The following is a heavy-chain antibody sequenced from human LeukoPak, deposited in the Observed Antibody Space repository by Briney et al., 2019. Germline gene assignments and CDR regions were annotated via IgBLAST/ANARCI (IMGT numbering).Heavy chain of an antibody. CDR1: GYSFTNYW. Sequence: GESLKISCKGSGYSFTNYWIGWVRQMPGKGLEWRGIIYPGDSDTRYSPSFQGQVTISADKSISTAYLQWSSLKASDTAMYYCARSRYSSSSRYFQHWGQGTLVTVSS. V-gene: IGHV5-51*01. CDR3: ARSRYSSSSRYFQH. CDR2: IYPGDSDT. D-gene: IGHD6-6*01. J-gene: IGHJ1*01.